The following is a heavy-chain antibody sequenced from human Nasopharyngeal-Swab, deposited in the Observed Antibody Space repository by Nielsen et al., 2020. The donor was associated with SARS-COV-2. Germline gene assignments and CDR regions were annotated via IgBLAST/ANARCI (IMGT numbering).Heavy chain of an antibody. CDR1: GFTFSSYW. CDR2: INSDGSST. J-gene: IGHJ6*03. D-gene: IGHD6-13*01. Sequence: GESLKISCAASGFTFSSYWMHWVRQASGKGLVWVSRINSDGSSTSYADSVKGRFTISRDNAKNTMYLQMNSLRAEDTAVYYCARVAAAGTLYYYYYMDVWGKGTTVTVSS. CDR3: ARVAAAGTLYYYYYMDV. V-gene: IGHV3-74*01.